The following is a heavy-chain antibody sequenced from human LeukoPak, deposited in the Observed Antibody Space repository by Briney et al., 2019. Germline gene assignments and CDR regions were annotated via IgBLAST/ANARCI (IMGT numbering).Heavy chain of an antibody. CDR3: AREKGSSWYSHYYYYYGMDV. D-gene: IGHD6-13*01. V-gene: IGHV3-7*03. J-gene: IGHJ6*02. CDR1: GFTFSSYW. CDR2: IKQDGSEK. Sequence: PGGSLRLSCAASGFTFSSYWMSWVRQAPGKGLEWVANIKQDGSEKYYVDSVKGRFTISRDNAKNSLDLQMNSLRAEDTAVYYCAREKGSSWYSHYYYYYGMDVWGRGTTVTVSS.